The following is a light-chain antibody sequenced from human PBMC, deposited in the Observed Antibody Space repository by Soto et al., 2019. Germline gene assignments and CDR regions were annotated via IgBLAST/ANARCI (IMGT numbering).Light chain of an antibody. J-gene: IGLJ3*02. V-gene: IGLV1-47*01. CDR3: ALWDDSLSGWV. CDR2: RNN. Sequence: QLVLTQPPSASGTPGQRVTISCSGSSSNIGSNYVYWYQQLPGTAPKLLIYRNNQRPSGVPDRFSGSKSGTSASLAISGLRSEDEADYYCALWDDSLSGWVFGGGTKLTVL. CDR1: SSNIGSNY.